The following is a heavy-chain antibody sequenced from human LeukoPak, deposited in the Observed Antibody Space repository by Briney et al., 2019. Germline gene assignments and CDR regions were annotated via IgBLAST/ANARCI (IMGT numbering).Heavy chain of an antibody. V-gene: IGHV1-2*02. CDR3: ARAPLGLPFDY. Sequence: ASVKVSCKASGYTFTGYYMHWVRQAPGQGLEWMAWINPNSGGTNHAQKFQGRVTMTRDTSISTAYMELSRLTSDDTAVYYCARAPLGLPFDYWGQGSLVTVSS. CDR2: INPNSGGT. J-gene: IGHJ4*02. CDR1: GYTFTGYY.